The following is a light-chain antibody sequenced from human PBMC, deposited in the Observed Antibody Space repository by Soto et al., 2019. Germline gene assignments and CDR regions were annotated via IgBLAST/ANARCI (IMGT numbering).Light chain of an antibody. Sequence: EIVLTQPPGTLSLSPGERATLSCRAIQSVSNDYLAWYQQKPGQAPRLLIYGASSRATGIPDRFSGSGSGTDFTLTISRLEPEDFAVYFCQQYGSSPFTFGPGTKVDIK. J-gene: IGKJ3*01. CDR2: GAS. CDR1: QSVSNDY. CDR3: QQYGSSPFT. V-gene: IGKV3-20*01.